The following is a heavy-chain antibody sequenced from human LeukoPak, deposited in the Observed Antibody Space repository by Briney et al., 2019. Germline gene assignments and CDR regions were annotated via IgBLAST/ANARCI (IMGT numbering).Heavy chain of an antibody. D-gene: IGHD3-16*02. CDR2: INTNTGNP. V-gene: IGHV7-4-1*02. Sequence: ASVKVSCKASGYTFTSYAMNWVRQAPGQGLEWMGWINTNTGNPTYAQGLTGRFVFSLDTSVSTAYLQISSLKAEDTAVYYCARGYYDYVWGSYRSPYYFDYWGQGTLVTVSS. CDR3: ARGYYDYVWGSYRSPYYFDY. J-gene: IGHJ4*02. CDR1: GYTFTSYA.